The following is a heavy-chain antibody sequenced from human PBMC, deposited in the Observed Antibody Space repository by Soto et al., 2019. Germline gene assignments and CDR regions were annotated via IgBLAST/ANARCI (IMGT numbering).Heavy chain of an antibody. V-gene: IGHV1-18*01. J-gene: IGHJ3*02. D-gene: IGHD1-1*01. CDR3: ARAVGGNGSAFDI. Sequence: ASVKVSCKASGYTFTSYGISWVRQAPGQGLEWMGWISAYNGNTNYAQKLQGRVTMTTDTSTSTAYMDLRNLRSDDTAVCYCARAVGGNGSAFDIWGQGTMVTVSS. CDR1: GYTFTSYG. CDR2: ISAYNGNT.